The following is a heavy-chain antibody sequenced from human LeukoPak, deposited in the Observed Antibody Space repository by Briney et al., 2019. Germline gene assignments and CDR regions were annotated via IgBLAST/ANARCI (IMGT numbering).Heavy chain of an antibody. CDR1: GFLYSGYW. J-gene: IGHJ4*02. Sequence: PGGSLRLSCAASGFLYSGYWMSWVRQAPGKGLEWVAHMNQNGSEIDYVDSVKGRFTISRDNALTSLYLQLSSLRVKDTAVYYCARGHWQYDYWGQGTLVTVSS. D-gene: IGHD2-2*01. V-gene: IGHV3-7*01. CDR2: MNQNGSEI. CDR3: ARGHWQYDY.